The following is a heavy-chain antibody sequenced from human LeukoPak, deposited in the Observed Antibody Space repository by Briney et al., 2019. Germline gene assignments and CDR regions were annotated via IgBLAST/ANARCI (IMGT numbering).Heavy chain of an antibody. Sequence: GESLKISCKGSGYSFTNYWIGWVRQMPGKGLEWVGIIYAGDSGTRYSPSFEGQVTVSADKSINTAYMEWSSLQASDTAVYYCARRANRDGYNYDYYDYWGQGTLVSVSS. D-gene: IGHD5-24*01. V-gene: IGHV5-51*01. J-gene: IGHJ4*02. CDR3: ARRANRDGYNYDYYDY. CDR2: IYAGDSGT. CDR1: GYSFTNYW.